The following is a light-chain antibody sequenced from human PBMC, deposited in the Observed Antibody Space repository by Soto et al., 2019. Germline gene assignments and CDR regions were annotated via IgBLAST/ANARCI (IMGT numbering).Light chain of an antibody. CDR3: QQGSSWPLT. Sequence: EIGLTQSPATLSLSPGERATLSCRASQTVTSHLAWYQQKPGQAPRLLIFDTSNRATGIPARFSGSGSGTDFTLTISSLEPEGFAVYKCQQGSSWPLTFGGGTKVEIK. CDR1: QTVTSH. V-gene: IGKV3-11*01. CDR2: DTS. J-gene: IGKJ4*01.